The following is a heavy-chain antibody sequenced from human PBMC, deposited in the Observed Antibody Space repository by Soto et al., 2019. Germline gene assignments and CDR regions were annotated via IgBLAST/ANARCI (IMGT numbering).Heavy chain of an antibody. V-gene: IGHV3-9*01. CDR2: ISWNSGSI. CDR1: GFTFDDYA. CDR3: AKDIRIRGYYSAFDV. J-gene: IGHJ3*01. D-gene: IGHD1-26*01. Sequence: GGSLRLSCAASGFTFDDYAMHWVRQSPGKGLEWVSGISWNSGSIGYADSVKGRFTISRDNAKNSLYLQMNSLRAEDTALYYCAKDIRIRGYYSAFDVWGQGTMVTVSS.